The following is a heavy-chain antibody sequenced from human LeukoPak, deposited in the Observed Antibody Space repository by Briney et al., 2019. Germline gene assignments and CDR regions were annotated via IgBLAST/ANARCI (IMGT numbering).Heavy chain of an antibody. CDR2: INHSGST. Sequence: SETLSLTCAVYGGSFSGYYWSWVRQPPGKGLEWIGEINHSGSTNYNPSLKSRVTISVDTSKNQFSLKLSSVTAADTAVYYRATASGQLVIDYWGQGTLVTVSS. V-gene: IGHV4-34*01. CDR3: ATASGQLVIDY. J-gene: IGHJ4*02. CDR1: GGSFSGYY. D-gene: IGHD6-6*01.